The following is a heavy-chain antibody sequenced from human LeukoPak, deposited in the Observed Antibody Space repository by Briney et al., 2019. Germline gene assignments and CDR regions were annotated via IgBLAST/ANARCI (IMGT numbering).Heavy chain of an antibody. Sequence: SETLSLTCAVYGGSFSGYYWSWIRQPPGKGLEWIGEINHSGSTNYNPSLKSRVTISVDTSKNQFSLKLSSVTAADTAVYYCARGTTAAKIDPWGQGTLVTVSS. V-gene: IGHV4-34*01. CDR1: GGSFSGYY. D-gene: IGHD6-13*01. CDR3: ARGTTAAKIDP. J-gene: IGHJ5*02. CDR2: INHSGST.